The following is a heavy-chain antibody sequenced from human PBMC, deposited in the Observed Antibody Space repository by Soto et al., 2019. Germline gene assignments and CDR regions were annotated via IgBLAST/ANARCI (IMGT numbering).Heavy chain of an antibody. CDR1: GYTFSSYA. Sequence: ASVKVSCKASGYTFSSYAMHWVRQAPGQRLEWMGWINAGYGNTNSSQKFQDRVTISRDTSASTAYMELTSLRSEVTAVYYCARDTGDGTFDFWGQGTLVTVSS. V-gene: IGHV1-3*01. CDR3: ARDTGDGTFDF. D-gene: IGHD7-27*01. CDR2: INAGYGNT. J-gene: IGHJ4*02.